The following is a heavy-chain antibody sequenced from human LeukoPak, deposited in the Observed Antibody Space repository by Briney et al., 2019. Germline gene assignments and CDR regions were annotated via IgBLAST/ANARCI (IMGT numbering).Heavy chain of an antibody. Sequence: PSETLSLTCTVSGASISSYYWSWIRQPPGKGLEWIGDIYYSGSIKYNPFLKSRVTMSVDTSKNRFSLKLSSVTAADTAIYYCARENPSGYYNRPIDYWGQGTLVTVSS. V-gene: IGHV4-59*01. CDR1: GASISSYY. D-gene: IGHD3-22*01. CDR2: IYYSGSI. CDR3: ARENPSGYYNRPIDY. J-gene: IGHJ4*02.